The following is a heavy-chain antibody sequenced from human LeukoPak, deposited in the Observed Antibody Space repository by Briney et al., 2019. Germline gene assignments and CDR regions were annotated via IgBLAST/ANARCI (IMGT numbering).Heavy chain of an antibody. CDR2: ISYDGSNK. Sequence: PGGSLRLSCAASGFPFSNDAMHWVRQAPGKGLEWVAVISYDGSNKYYADSVKGRFTISRDNSKNTLYLQMNSLRAEDTAVYYCARGVTMIVVVTSPGYWGQGTLVTVSS. CDR3: ARGVTMIVVVTSPGY. CDR1: GFPFSNDA. V-gene: IGHV3-30-3*01. D-gene: IGHD3-22*01. J-gene: IGHJ4*02.